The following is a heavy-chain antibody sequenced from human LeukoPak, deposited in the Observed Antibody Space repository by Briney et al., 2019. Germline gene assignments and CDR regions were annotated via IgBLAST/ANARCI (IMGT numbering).Heavy chain of an antibody. J-gene: IGHJ4*02. CDR2: ISYDGSNK. CDR1: GFTFSSYA. V-gene: IGHV3-30-3*01. Sequence: GGSLRLSCAASGFTFSSYAMHWVRQAPGKGLEWVAVISYDGSNKYYADSVKGRFTISRDNSKNTLYLQMNSLRTEDTAIYYCAKEAPSYDSSGYYLLAFDYWGQGTLVTVSS. CDR3: AKEAPSYDSSGYYLLAFDY. D-gene: IGHD3-22*01.